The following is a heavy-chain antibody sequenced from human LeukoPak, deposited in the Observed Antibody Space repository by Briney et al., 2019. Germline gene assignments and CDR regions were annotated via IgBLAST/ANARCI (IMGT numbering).Heavy chain of an antibody. CDR3: ASIGRKQWLVADY. J-gene: IGHJ4*02. Sequence: ASVKVSCKASGYTFSGYYIHWVRQAPGQGLEWMGWINPNSGNTNYAQKLQGRVTMTTDTSTSTAYMELRSLRSDDTAVYYCASIGRKQWLVADYWGQGTLVTVSS. D-gene: IGHD6-19*01. CDR1: GYTFSGYY. V-gene: IGHV1-18*04. CDR2: INPNSGNT.